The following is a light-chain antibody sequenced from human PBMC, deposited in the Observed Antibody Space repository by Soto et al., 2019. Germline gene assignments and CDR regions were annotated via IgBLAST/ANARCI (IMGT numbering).Light chain of an antibody. Sequence: QAVVTQPRSVSGSPGQSVTISCTGTSNDVGGYNYVSWYQQHPGKAPKLMIYDVSKRPSGVPDRFSGSKSGNTASLTISGLQAEDEADYYCCSYAGTYTYVFGTGTKLTVL. V-gene: IGLV2-11*01. CDR1: SNDVGGYNY. J-gene: IGLJ1*01. CDR3: CSYAGTYTYV. CDR2: DVS.